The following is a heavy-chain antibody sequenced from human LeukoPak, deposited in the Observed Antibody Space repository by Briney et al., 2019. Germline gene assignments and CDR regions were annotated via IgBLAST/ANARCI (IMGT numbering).Heavy chain of an antibody. CDR2: IYTSGST. V-gene: IGHV4-61*02. CDR1: GDSISSGDYY. Sequence: NPSETLSLTCTASGDSISSGDYYWSWIRQPAGKGLEWIGRIYTSGSTNYNPSLKSRVTISVDMSKNQFSLKLSSVTAADTAVYYCARGPYYYDSSGNFDYWGQGTLVTVSS. D-gene: IGHD3-22*01. J-gene: IGHJ4*02. CDR3: ARGPYYYDSSGNFDY.